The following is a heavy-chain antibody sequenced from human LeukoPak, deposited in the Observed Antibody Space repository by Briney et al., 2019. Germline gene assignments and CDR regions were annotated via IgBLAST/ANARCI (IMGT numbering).Heavy chain of an antibody. CDR2: ISYDGSNK. CDR3: ARSPRVPAAIYNWFDP. CDR1: GFTFSSYA. D-gene: IGHD2-2*01. V-gene: IGHV3-30-3*01. Sequence: GGSLRLSCAASGFTFSSYAMHWVRQAPGKGLEWVAVISYDGSNKYYADSVKGRFTISRDNSKNTLYLQMNSLRAEDTAVYYCARSPRVPAAIYNWFDPWGQGTLVTVSS. J-gene: IGHJ5*02.